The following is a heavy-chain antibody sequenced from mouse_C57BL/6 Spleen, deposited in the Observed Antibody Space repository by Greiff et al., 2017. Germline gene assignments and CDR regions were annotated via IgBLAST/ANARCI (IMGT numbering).Heavy chain of an antibody. CDR3: ARGIITTVVATGYYAMDY. V-gene: IGHV1-54*01. J-gene: IGHJ4*01. CDR1: GYAFTNYL. CDR2: INPGSGGT. Sequence: VKVVESGAELVRPGTSVKVSCKASGYAFTNYLIEWVKQRPGQGLEWIGVINPGSGGTNYNEKFKGKATLTADKSSSTAYMQLSSLTSEDSAVYFCARGIITTVVATGYYAMDYWGQGTSVTVSS. D-gene: IGHD1-1*01.